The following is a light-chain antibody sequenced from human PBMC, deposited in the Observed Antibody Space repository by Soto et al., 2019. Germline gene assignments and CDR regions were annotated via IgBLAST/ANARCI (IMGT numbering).Light chain of an antibody. Sequence: DIVLTQSPCTLSVSPGERATLSCRSSQSVSSTYLAWYQQKPGQAPRLLIYGASSRAAGIPDRFSGSGSGTEFTLTISRLQPEDFAVYYCQQYGSSPFTFGGGTKVDIK. V-gene: IGKV3-20*01. CDR3: QQYGSSPFT. CDR1: QSVSSTY. J-gene: IGKJ4*01. CDR2: GAS.